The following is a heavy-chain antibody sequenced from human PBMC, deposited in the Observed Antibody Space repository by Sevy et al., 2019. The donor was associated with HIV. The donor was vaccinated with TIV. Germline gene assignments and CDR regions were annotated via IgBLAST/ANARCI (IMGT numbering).Heavy chain of an antibody. Sequence: GGSLRLSCAASGFTFSSYAMSWVRQAPGKGLEWVSAISGSGGSTYYADSVKGRFTISRDNSKNTLYLQMNSLRAEDTAVYYCAKASSVTMVQGVDYYYYGMDVWGQGTTVIVSS. D-gene: IGHD3-10*01. CDR2: ISGSGGST. V-gene: IGHV3-23*01. CDR1: GFTFSSYA. CDR3: AKASSVTMVQGVDYYYYGMDV. J-gene: IGHJ6*02.